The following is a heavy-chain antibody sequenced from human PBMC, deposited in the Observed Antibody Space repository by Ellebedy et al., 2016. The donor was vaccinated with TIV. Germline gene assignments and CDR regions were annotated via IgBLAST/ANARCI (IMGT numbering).Heavy chain of an antibody. CDR3: ARRGYYYDSSGYSPFDY. V-gene: IGHV1-18*01. J-gene: IGHJ4*02. CDR2: ISSYNGNT. Sequence: ASVKVSCKASGYTFTSYTINWVRQAPGQGLEWMGWISSYNGNTNYAQNLQGRVTMTTDTSTSTAYMELRSLRSDDTAVYYCARRGYYYDSSGYSPFDYWGQGTLVTVSS. CDR1: GYTFTSYT. D-gene: IGHD3-22*01.